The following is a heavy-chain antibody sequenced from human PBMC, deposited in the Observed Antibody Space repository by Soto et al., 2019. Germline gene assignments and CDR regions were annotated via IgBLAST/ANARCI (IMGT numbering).Heavy chain of an antibody. D-gene: IGHD2-15*01. CDR2: IIPIFGTA. V-gene: IGHV1-69*13. Sequence: ASVKVSCKASGGTFSSYAISWVRQAPGQGLEWMGGIIPIFGTANYAQKFQGRVTITADESTSTAYMELSSLRSEDTAVYYCARDREVADSPPGYTFDIWGQGTMVTVSS. CDR1: GGTFSSYA. CDR3: ARDREVADSPPGYTFDI. J-gene: IGHJ3*02.